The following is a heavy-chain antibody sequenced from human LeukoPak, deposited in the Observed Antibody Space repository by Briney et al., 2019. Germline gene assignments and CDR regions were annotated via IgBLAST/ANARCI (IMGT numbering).Heavy chain of an antibody. CDR2: ISGCGGST. V-gene: IGHV3-23*01. J-gene: IGHJ6*02. CDR3: ARNLAAHGYYYYYGMDV. D-gene: IGHD6-6*01. CDR1: GFTFSSYA. Sequence: GGSLRLSCAASGFTFSSYAMSWVRQAPGKGLEWVSAISGCGGSTYYADSVKGRFTISRDNSKNTLYLQMNSLRAEDTAVYYCARNLAAHGYYYYYGMDVWGQGTTVTVSS.